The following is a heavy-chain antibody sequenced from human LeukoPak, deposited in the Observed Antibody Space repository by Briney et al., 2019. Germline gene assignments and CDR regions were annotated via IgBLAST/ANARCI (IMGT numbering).Heavy chain of an antibody. CDR1: GGTFSSYA. CDR2: IIPIFGTA. D-gene: IGHD6-6*01. Sequence: SVKVSCKASGGTFSSYAISWVRQAPGQGLEWMGGIIPIFGTANYAQKFQGRVSITADESTSTAYMELSSLRSEDTAVYYCARVTTIAARRYGSYYGMDVWGQGTTVTVSS. CDR3: ARVTTIAARRYGSYYGMDV. J-gene: IGHJ6*02. V-gene: IGHV1-69*01.